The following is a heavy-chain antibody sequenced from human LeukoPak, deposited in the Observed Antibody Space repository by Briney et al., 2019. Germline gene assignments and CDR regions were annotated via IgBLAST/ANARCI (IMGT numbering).Heavy chain of an antibody. Sequence: SETLSLTCTVSGGSISSSSYYWGWIRQPPGKELEWIGSIYYSGSTYYNPSLKSRVTISVDTSKNQFSLKLSSVTAADTAVYYCAREEYYDYVWGSYRTNAFDIWGQGTMVTVSS. J-gene: IGHJ3*02. CDR1: GGSISSSSYY. V-gene: IGHV4-39*07. D-gene: IGHD3-16*02. CDR2: IYYSGST. CDR3: AREEYYDYVWGSYRTNAFDI.